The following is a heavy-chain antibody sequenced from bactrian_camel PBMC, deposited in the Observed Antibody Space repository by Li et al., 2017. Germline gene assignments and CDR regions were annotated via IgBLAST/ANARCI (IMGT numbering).Heavy chain of an antibody. Sequence: VQLVESGGGSVQEGDSLRLSCAVSGNIDSRHCMGWFRLRIPGPGREGVAALDSTGRTSYAEPVKGRFTISLDRNLNTVYLQMDNLKPEDTAVYYCAALDTFHVAMVTATPTSCPDFAYFGQGTQVTVS. V-gene: IGHV3S53*01. CDR1: GNIDSRHC. CDR2: LDSTGRT. D-gene: IGHD2*01. CDR3: AALDTFHVAMVTATPTSCPDFAY. J-gene: IGHJ6*01.